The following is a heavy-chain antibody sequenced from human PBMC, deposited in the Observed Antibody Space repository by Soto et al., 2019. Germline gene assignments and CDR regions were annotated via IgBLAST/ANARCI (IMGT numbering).Heavy chain of an antibody. V-gene: IGHV5-51*01. CDR2: IYPGDSDT. Sequence: PGEYLQISCKGSGYSFTSYWIGWVRQMPGKGLEWMRIIYPGDSDTRYSPSFQGQVTISADKSISTAYLPWSSLKASDTAMYYCARHAFLDYYCSGSYYADYNYYYGMDVRGQGTTVTVSS. D-gene: IGHD3-10*01. CDR1: GYSFTSYW. J-gene: IGHJ6*02. CDR3: ARHAFLDYYCSGSYYADYNYYYGMDV.